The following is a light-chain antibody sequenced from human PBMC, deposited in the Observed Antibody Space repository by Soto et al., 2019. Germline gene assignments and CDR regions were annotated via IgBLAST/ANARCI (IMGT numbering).Light chain of an antibody. J-gene: IGKJ5*01. CDR1: ENVNSNV. CDR2: AAS. CDR3: QHNGRS. Sequence: EIVMTQSPATLSLSPGERATLSCRASENVNSNVAWWYQQKPGQAPRLLIYAASSRATGISDRFSGSGSGTDFTLIINRLDPEDSAVYYCQHNGRSFGQGTRLEIK. V-gene: IGKV3-20*01.